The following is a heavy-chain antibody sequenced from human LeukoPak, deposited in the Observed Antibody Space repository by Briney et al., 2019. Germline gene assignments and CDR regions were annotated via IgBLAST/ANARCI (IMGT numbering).Heavy chain of an antibody. Sequence: ASVKVSCKDSGDTVTDLCMNWVRQAPGKGLEWLGGLHPEDGETIYAQQFQGRVTMTEDTSTGTAYMDLRSRRSEDTAVYFCATGLEWLLYGFFDSWGQGTLVTVSS. CDR1: GDTVTDLC. CDR2: LHPEDGET. V-gene: IGHV1-24*01. D-gene: IGHD3-3*01. J-gene: IGHJ4*02. CDR3: ATGLEWLLYGFFDS.